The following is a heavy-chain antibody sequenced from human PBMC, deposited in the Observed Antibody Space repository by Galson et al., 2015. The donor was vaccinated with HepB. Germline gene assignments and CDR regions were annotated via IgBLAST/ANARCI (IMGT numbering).Heavy chain of an antibody. Sequence: PALVKPTQTLTLTCTFSGFSLSTSGVGVGWIRQPPGKALEWLALIYWDDDKRYSPSLKSRLTITKDTSKNQVVLTMTNMDPVDTATYYCAHNLLWFGELSLFDYRGQGTLVTVSS. CDR2: IYWDDDK. V-gene: IGHV2-5*02. CDR1: GFSLSTSGVG. J-gene: IGHJ4*02. D-gene: IGHD3-10*01. CDR3: AHNLLWFGELSLFDY.